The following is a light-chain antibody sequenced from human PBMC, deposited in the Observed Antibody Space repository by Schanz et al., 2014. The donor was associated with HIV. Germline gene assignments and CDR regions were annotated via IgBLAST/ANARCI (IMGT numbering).Light chain of an antibody. CDR2: EGS. V-gene: IGLV2-23*01. Sequence: QSALTQPPSASGSPGQSVTISCTGTSGDIGGYNLVSWYQQHPGKAPKLMIYEGSKRPSGVSNRFSGSKSGNTASLTISGLQAEDEADYYCCSYAGSSTPVFGGGTKLTVL. CDR1: SGDIGGYNL. J-gene: IGLJ2*01. CDR3: CSYAGSSTPV.